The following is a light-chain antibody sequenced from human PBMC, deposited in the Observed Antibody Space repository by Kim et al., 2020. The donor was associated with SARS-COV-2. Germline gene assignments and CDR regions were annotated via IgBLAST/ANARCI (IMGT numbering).Light chain of an antibody. CDR3: FLLYGESRV. CDR2: NTN. CDR1: TGAVTSGHS. Sequence: QAAVTQEPSLTVSPGGTVTLTCGSTTGAVTSGHSPYWFQQKPGQAPRTLIYNTNKKHSWTPARFSASLLGGKAALTLSGAQPEDEAEYYCFLLYGESRVFGGGTKLTVL. V-gene: IGLV7-46*01. J-gene: IGLJ3*02.